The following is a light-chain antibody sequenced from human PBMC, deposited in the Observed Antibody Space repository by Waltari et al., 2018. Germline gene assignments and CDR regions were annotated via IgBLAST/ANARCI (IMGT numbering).Light chain of an antibody. V-gene: IGLV2-14*03. J-gene: IGLJ1*01. CDR2: DVS. Sequence: QSALTQPASVSGSPGQSITISCTGTSIDVGGYNYVSWYQQHPGKAPKLMIYDVSNRPSGGSNRCSGSKSGNTASLTISGLQAEDEADYYCSSYTSSSTLGVFGTGTKVTVL. CDR3: SSYTSSSTLGV. CDR1: SIDVGGYNY.